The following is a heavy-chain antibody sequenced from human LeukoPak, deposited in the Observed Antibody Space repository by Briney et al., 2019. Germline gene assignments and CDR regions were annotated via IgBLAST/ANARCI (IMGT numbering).Heavy chain of an antibody. V-gene: IGHV4-34*01. CDR2: INHSGST. CDR3: ARGRHYYDSSGYYLYYYGMDV. D-gene: IGHD3-22*01. J-gene: IGHJ6*02. CDR1: GGSFSGYY. Sequence: PSETLSLTCAVYGGSFSGYYWSWIRQPPGKGLEWIGEINHSGSTNYNPSLKSRVTISVDTPKNQFSLKLSSVTAADTAVYYCARGRHYYDSSGYYLYYYGMDVWGQGTTVTVSS.